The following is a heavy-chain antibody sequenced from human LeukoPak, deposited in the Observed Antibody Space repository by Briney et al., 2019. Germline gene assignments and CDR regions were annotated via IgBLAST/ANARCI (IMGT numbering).Heavy chain of an antibody. V-gene: IGHV1-2*02. Sequence: ASVEVSCKASGYTFTGYYMHWVRQAPGQGLEWMGWINPNSGGTNYAQKFQGRVTMTRDTSISTAYMELSRLRSDDTAVYYCARWYSSSSGNWFDPWGQGTLVTVSS. CDR2: INPNSGGT. CDR1: GYTFTGYY. CDR3: ARWYSSSSGNWFDP. D-gene: IGHD6-6*01. J-gene: IGHJ5*02.